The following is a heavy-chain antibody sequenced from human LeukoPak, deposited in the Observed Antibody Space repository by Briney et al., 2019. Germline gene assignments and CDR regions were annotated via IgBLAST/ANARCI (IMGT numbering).Heavy chain of an antibody. J-gene: IGHJ5*02. CDR1: GFTFSSHW. Sequence: GGSLRLSCAASGFTFSSHWLHWVRQAPGKGLVWVSRINSDGDSTSYADSVKGRFTISRDNAKNTLYLQMNSLRAEDTAVYYCARDVGGAYYRWFDPWGQGTLVTVSS. V-gene: IGHV3-74*01. CDR2: INSDGDST. CDR3: ARDVGGAYYRWFDP. D-gene: IGHD1-26*01.